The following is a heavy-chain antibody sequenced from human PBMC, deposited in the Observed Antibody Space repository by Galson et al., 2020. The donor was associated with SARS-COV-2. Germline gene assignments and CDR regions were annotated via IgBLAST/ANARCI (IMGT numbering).Heavy chain of an antibody. CDR1: GYTFTGYY. CDR2: INPNTGGT. D-gene: IGHD6-13*01. CDR3: ARDLGPGIAATGDY. J-gene: IGHJ4*02. V-gene: IGHV1-2*02. Sequence: ASVKVSCKTSGYTFTGYYLHWVRQAPGQGLEWMGWINPNTGGTDQAQKFQDRVSMTSDTSIRTAYLEVSRLRPDDTAVYYCARDLGPGIAATGDYWGQGTLVTVSS.